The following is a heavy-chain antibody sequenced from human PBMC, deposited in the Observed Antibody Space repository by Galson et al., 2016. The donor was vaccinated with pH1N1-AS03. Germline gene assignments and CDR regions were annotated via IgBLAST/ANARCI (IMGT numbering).Heavy chain of an antibody. CDR3: ARITYGDYAGWFDP. J-gene: IGHJ5*02. Sequence: PALVKPTQTLTLTCTFSGFSLSTSGMCVSWIRRPPGKALEWLALIDWDDDKYYSTSLKTRLTISKDTSKNQVVLTMTNMDPVDTATYYCARITYGDYAGWFDPWGQGTLVTVSS. V-gene: IGHV2-70*13. CDR2: IDWDDDK. CDR1: GFSLSTSGMC. D-gene: IGHD4-17*01.